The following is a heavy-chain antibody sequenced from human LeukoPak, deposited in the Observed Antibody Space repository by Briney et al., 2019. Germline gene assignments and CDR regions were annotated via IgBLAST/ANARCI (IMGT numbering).Heavy chain of an antibody. Sequence: ASVKVSCKVSGYTLTELSMHWVRQAPGKGLEWMGGFDPEDGETIYAQKFQGRATMTEDTSTDTAYMELSSLRSEDTAVYYCATEPNDYDILTGYGYWGQGTLVTVSS. CDR3: ATEPNDYDILTGYGY. CDR2: FDPEDGET. V-gene: IGHV1-24*01. CDR1: GYTLTELS. J-gene: IGHJ4*02. D-gene: IGHD3-9*01.